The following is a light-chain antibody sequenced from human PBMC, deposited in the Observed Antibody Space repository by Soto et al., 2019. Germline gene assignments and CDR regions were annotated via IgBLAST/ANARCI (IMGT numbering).Light chain of an antibody. V-gene: IGKV1-39*01. Sequence: DIQMTQFPSSLSASLGDRVTITCRASQNIDNDLNWYQHKPGKAPKLLIYATSPLQSGVPARFSGSGSGTEFTLTISSLQAEDFSTYFCQESYSTTAVSFGGGTKVEIK. CDR3: QESYSTTAVS. CDR2: ATS. J-gene: IGKJ4*01. CDR1: QNIDND.